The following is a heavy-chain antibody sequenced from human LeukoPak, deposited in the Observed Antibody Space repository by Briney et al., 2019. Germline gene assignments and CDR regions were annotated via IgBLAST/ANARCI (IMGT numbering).Heavy chain of an antibody. J-gene: IGHJ5*01. Sequence: SETLSLTCAVYGGSFSGYYWSWIRQPPGKGLEWIGEINHSGSTNYNPSLKSRVTISVDTSKNQFSLKLSSVTAADTAVYYCARGSRSSSWYSTPGNWFDSWGQGTLVTVSS. CDR1: GGSFSGYY. CDR2: INHSGST. V-gene: IGHV4-34*01. D-gene: IGHD6-13*01. CDR3: ARGSRSSSWYSTPGNWFDS.